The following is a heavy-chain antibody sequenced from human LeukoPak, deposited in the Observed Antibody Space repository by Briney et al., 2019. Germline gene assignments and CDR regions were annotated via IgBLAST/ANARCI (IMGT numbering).Heavy chain of an antibody. D-gene: IGHD3-22*01. V-gene: IGHV3-30*04. CDR3: AKFLTYYYDSDAFDI. J-gene: IGHJ3*02. CDR1: GFTFSSYA. CDR2: ISFDGINK. Sequence: PGGSLRLSCAASGFTFSSYAMHWVRQAPGKGLEWVAVISFDGINKYYADSVKGRFTISRDNSKNTLYLQMNSLRAEDTAVYYCAKFLTYYYDSDAFDIWGQGTMVTVSS.